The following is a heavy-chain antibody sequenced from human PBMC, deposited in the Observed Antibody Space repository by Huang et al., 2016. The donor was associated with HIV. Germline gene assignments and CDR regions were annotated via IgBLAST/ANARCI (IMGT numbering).Heavy chain of an antibody. CDR1: GYSFSSYW. CDR3: ARRFSSSSGYFDY. V-gene: IGHV5-51*01. Sequence: VQLVQSGAEVKKPGESLKISCKGSGYSFSSYWLAWVRQMPGKGLEWMGIMLPYDSDTTYSPAFEGQVTIPADKSIGTAYLQWSSQKASDTAMYYCARRFSSSSGYFDYWGQGSLVTVSS. D-gene: IGHD6-6*01. J-gene: IGHJ4*02. CDR2: MLPYDSDT.